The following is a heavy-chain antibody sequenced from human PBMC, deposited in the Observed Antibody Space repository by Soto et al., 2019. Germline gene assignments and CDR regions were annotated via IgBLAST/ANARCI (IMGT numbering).Heavy chain of an antibody. CDR1: GGSISDDSY. CDR3: AREEYQLLSSVSWFDS. V-gene: IGHV4-30-4*01. CDR2: IYHTGNT. Sequence: PSETLSLTCTVSGGSISDDSYWSWIRQTPGKGLEWIGYIYHTGNTYYNPSLRSRVSISVDKSKSQFSLKLISVTAADTSVYFCAREEYQLLSSVSWFDSWGQGTLVTVSS. J-gene: IGHJ5*01. D-gene: IGHD2-2*01.